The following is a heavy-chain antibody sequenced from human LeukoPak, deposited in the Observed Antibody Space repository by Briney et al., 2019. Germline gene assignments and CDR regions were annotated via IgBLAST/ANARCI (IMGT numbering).Heavy chain of an antibody. CDR2: INPSGGST. CDR3: ARSYYYDRIGGY. J-gene: IGHJ4*02. D-gene: IGHD3-22*01. V-gene: IGHV1-46*01. Sequence: ASVKVSCKASGYTFTSYGISWVRQAPGQGLEWMGIINPSGGSTSYAQKFQGRVTMTRDTSTSTVYMELSSLRSEDTAVYYCARSYYYDRIGGYWGQGTLVTVSS. CDR1: GYTFTSYG.